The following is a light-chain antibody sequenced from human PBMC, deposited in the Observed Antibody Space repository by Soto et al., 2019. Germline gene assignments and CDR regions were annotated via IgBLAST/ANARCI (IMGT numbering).Light chain of an antibody. J-gene: IGLJ1*01. CDR3: SSYTTSNTRQIV. V-gene: IGLV2-14*03. Sequence: GLTHPASVSGSPVQSITISCTGTSSDVGGYNYVSWYQHHPGKAPKLLIYDVNNRPSGVSNRFSGSKSDNTASLTISGLHPEDEADYYCSSYTTSNTRQIVFGTGTKVTVL. CDR1: SSDVGGYNY. CDR2: DVN.